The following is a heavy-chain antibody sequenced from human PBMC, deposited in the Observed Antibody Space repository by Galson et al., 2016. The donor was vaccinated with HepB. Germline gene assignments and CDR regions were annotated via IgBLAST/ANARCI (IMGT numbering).Heavy chain of an antibody. Sequence: ETLSLTCAVSGGSVSSDTWWSWVRQPPGKGLEWIGEVYHSGSTHYNPALKTRIIISVDSSKNDISLKMTSVTAADTAVYYCAENGTAHHGGWYFGLWGRGTLVTVSS. CDR2: VYHSGST. D-gene: IGHD1-14*01. CDR3: AENGTAHHGGWYFGL. J-gene: IGHJ2*01. CDR1: GGSVSSDTW. V-gene: IGHV4-4*02.